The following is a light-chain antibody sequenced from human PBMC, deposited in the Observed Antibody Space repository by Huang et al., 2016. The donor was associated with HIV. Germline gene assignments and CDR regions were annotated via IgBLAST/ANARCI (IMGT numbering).Light chain of an antibody. J-gene: IGKJ1*01. CDR1: QSISTY. CDR3: HQRANWPLGT. Sequence: EVVLTQSPATLSLSPGERATLSCRASQSISTYLAWYQQKPGQAPRLLIYDASNRATGVPLRFSGRGSETDFTLTISSLQPEDFAVYYCHQRANWPLGTFGQGTKVEIK. CDR2: DAS. V-gene: IGKV3-11*01.